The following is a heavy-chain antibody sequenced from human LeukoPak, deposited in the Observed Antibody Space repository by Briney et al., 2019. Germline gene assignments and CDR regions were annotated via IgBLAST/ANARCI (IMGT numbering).Heavy chain of an antibody. CDR2: INHSGST. J-gene: IGHJ3*02. CDR3: ARLTKSYYDSWKRAFDI. D-gene: IGHD3-22*01. V-gene: IGHV4-34*01. CDR1: GGSFSGYY. Sequence: SETLSLTCAVYGGSFSGYYWSWIRQPPGKGLEWIGEINHSGSTNYNPSLKSRVTISVDTSKNQFSLKLSSVTAADTAVYYCARLTKSYYDSWKRAFDIWGQGTMVTVSS.